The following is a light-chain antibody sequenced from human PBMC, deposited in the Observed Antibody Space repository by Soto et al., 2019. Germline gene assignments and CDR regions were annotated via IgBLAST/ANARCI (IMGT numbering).Light chain of an antibody. CDR3: MQFAHFPRT. CDR2: QIS. Sequence: DVVLTQTPLSSPVTLGQPASISCRSSQSLVYSDGNTYLSWLQQRPGQPPRLLIYQISNRFSGVPDRFNGSGAGTDFTLKISRVEAEDVGVYYCMQFAHFPRTFGQGTKVEI. V-gene: IGKV2-24*01. J-gene: IGKJ1*01. CDR1: QSLVYSDGNTY.